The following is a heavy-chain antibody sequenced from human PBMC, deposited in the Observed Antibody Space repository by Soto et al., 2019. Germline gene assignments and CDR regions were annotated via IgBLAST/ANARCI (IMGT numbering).Heavy chain of an antibody. CDR3: ARPGPEGSGSYYRCGLPTYYYYGMDV. V-gene: IGHV1-2*04. CDR1: GYTFTGYY. D-gene: IGHD3-10*01. J-gene: IGHJ6*02. CDR2: INPNSGGT. Sequence: ASVKVSCKASGYTFTGYYMHWVRQAPGQGLEWMGWINPNSGGTNYAQKFQGWVTMTRDTSISTAYMELSRLRSDDTAVYYCARPGPEGSGSYYRCGLPTYYYYGMDVWGQGTTVTVSS.